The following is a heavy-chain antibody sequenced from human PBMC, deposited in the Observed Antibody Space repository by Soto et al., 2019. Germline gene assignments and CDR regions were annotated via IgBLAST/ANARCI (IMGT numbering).Heavy chain of an antibody. CDR3: ARVSIIGSYSHFDY. D-gene: IGHD1-26*01. Sequence: SQTLSLTCVISGDSVSSNSAAWNWIRQSPSRGLEWLARTYYTSKWYNDYAVSVKSRITINADTSKNQFSLQLNSVTPEDTAVYYCARVSIIGSYSHFDYWGQGTVVTVSS. CDR2: TYYTSKWYN. CDR1: GDSVSSNSAA. V-gene: IGHV6-1*01. J-gene: IGHJ4*01.